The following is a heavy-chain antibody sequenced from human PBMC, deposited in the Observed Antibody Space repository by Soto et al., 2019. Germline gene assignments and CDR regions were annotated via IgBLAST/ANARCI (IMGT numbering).Heavy chain of an antibody. CDR3: ARVGRDGYNSKNS. Sequence: GASVKVSCKASGYTFTSYGISWVRQAPGQGLEWMGIIYPGDSDTRYSPSFQGQVTISADKSISTAYLQWSSLKASDTAMYYCARVGRDGYNSKNSWGQGTLVTVSS. CDR2: IYPGDSDT. V-gene: IGHV5-51*01. D-gene: IGHD5-12*01. CDR1: GYTFTSYG. J-gene: IGHJ5*02.